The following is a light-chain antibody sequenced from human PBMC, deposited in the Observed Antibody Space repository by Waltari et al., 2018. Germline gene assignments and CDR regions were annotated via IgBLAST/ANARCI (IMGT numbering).Light chain of an antibody. V-gene: IGKV1-39*01. CDR1: QNLRTY. CDR3: QQSFSSPWT. J-gene: IGKJ1*01. Sequence: DIQMTQSPSSLSASIGDTITVTCRASQNLRTYLTWYQQKPAKAPKLLIFGASSLPRGVPSRFTGSASGTEFTLTITNLQPDDFATYFCQQSFSSPWTFGQGTTV. CDR2: GAS.